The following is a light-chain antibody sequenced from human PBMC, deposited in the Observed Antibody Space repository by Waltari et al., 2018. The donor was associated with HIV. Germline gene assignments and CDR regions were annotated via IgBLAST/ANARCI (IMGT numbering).Light chain of an antibody. CDR3: QQFADLPLT. J-gene: IGKJ4*01. Sequence: DIQMTQSPSSLSASVGDKVTITCQASQDIRHYLNWYQKKPGKAPNLLIYDASKLHTGVPSRFSGSGSGTHLIFTITSLQPEDIGTYYCQQFADLPLTFGGGTQVEI. CDR1: QDIRHY. V-gene: IGKV1-33*01. CDR2: DAS.